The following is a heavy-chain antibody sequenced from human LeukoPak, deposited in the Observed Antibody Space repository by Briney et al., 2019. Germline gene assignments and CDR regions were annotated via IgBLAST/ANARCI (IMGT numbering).Heavy chain of an antibody. CDR2: ISYDGSNK. CDR1: GFTFSSYA. J-gene: IGHJ6*02. V-gene: IGHV3-30-3*01. CDR3: ARDQREGSSWSTPYYYYGMDV. D-gene: IGHD6-13*01. Sequence: PGGSLRLSCAASGFTFSSYAMHWVRQAPGKGLEWVAVISYDGSNKYYADSVKGRFTISRDNSKNTLYLQMNSLRAEDTAVYYCARDQREGSSWSTPYYYYGMDVWGQGTTVTVSS.